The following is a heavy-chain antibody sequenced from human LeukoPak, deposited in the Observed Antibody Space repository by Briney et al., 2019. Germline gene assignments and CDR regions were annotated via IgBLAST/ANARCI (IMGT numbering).Heavy chain of an antibody. Sequence: GGSLRLSCAASGFTFSSYWMSWVRQAPGKGLEWVANIKQDGSEKYYVDSVKGRFTISRDNAKNSLYLQMNSLRAEDTAVYYCARAGWEWELLYDYWGQGTLVTVSS. J-gene: IGHJ4*02. V-gene: IGHV3-7*01. CDR3: ARAGWEWELLYDY. CDR1: GFTFSSYW. D-gene: IGHD1-26*01. CDR2: IKQDGSEK.